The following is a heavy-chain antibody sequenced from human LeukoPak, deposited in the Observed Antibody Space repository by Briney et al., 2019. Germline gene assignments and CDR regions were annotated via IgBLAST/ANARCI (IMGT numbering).Heavy chain of an antibody. CDR3: AKGKAQSIAVAGRRYYYYYMDV. J-gene: IGHJ6*03. CDR1: GFTFSSYA. V-gene: IGHV3-23*01. CDR2: ISGSGGRT. D-gene: IGHD6-19*01. Sequence: GGSLRLSCAASGFTFSSYAMSWVRQAPGKGLEWVSAISGSGGRTNYADSVKGRFTISRDNSKNTLYLQMNSLRAEDTAVYYCAKGKAQSIAVAGRRYYYYYMDVWGKGTTVTVSS.